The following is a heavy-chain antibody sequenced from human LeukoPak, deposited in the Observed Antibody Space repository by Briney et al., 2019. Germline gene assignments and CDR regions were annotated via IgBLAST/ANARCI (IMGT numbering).Heavy chain of an antibody. CDR3: ARTSRDGYNFDAFDI. Sequence: PSETLSLTCTVSGGSISSGDYYWSWIRQPPGKGLEWIGYIYYSGSTYYNPSLKSRVTISVDTSKNQFSLKLSSVTAADTAVYYCARTSRDGYNFDAFDIWGQGTMVTVSS. CDR2: IYYSGST. V-gene: IGHV4-30-4*08. D-gene: IGHD5-24*01. J-gene: IGHJ3*02. CDR1: GGSISSGDYY.